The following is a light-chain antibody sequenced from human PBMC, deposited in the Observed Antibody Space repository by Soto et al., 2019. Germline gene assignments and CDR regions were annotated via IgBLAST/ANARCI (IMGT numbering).Light chain of an antibody. V-gene: IGKV3-15*01. CDR1: QGVNSN. CDR3: QQYNNWPFT. CDR2: GAS. J-gene: IGKJ3*01. Sequence: EIMMTQSPVTLSVSPGERATLSCRASQGVNSNLAWYQQKPGQAPRLLIYGASTRATGIPASFIGNGSGTEFTLTASSLQPEDFAVYYCQQYNNWPFTFSPGTKVDIK.